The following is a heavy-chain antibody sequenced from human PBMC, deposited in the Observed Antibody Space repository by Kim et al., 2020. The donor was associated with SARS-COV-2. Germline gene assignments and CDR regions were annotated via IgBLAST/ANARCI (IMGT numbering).Heavy chain of an antibody. CDR1: GASVSSGGYY. J-gene: IGHJ4*02. CDR2: ISIGGT. V-gene: IGHV4-31*03. Sequence: SETLSLTCTVSGASVSSGGYYWSWIRQNPGKGLEWIGYISIGGTYYNPSLKSRLTISVDTSQNHLSLRLRAVTAADTALYYCARSQGHSDNSDYYLVFDDWGQGTLVTVSS. D-gene: IGHD3-22*01. CDR3: ARSQGHSDNSDYYLVFDD.